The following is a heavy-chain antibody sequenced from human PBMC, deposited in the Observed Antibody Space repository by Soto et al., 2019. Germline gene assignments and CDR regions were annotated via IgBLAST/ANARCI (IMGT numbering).Heavy chain of an antibody. D-gene: IGHD3-22*01. Sequence: GASVKVSCXASGYTFTSYGISWVRQAPGQGLEWMGWISAYNGNTNYAQKLQGRVTMTTDTSTSTAYMELRSLRSDDTAVYYCARDYWDYYYDSSGPTPGYWGQGTLVTVSS. V-gene: IGHV1-18*04. CDR3: ARDYWDYYYDSSGPTPGY. CDR2: ISAYNGNT. J-gene: IGHJ4*02. CDR1: GYTFTSYG.